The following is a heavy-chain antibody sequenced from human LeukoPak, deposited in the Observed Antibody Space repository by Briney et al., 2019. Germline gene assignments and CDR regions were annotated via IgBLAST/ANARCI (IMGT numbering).Heavy chain of an antibody. D-gene: IGHD3-22*01. Sequence: PGRSLRLSCAASGFTFSSYGMHWVRQAPGKGLEWVAVIWYDGSNKYYADSVKGRFTISRDNSKNTLYLQMNSLRAEDTAVYHCAREVYYYDSSGYEYFQHWGQGTLVTVSS. CDR1: GFTFSSYG. CDR3: AREVYYYDSSGYEYFQH. CDR2: IWYDGSNK. V-gene: IGHV3-33*01. J-gene: IGHJ1*01.